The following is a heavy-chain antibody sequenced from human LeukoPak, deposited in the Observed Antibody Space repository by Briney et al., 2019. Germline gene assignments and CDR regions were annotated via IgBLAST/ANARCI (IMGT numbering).Heavy chain of an antibody. Sequence: SETLSLTCAVYGGSFSGYYWSWIRQPPGKGLEWIGEINHSGSTNYYPSLKSRVTISVDTSKNQFSLKLSSVTAADTAVYYCARLIVVVPAVSYYFDYWGQGTLVTVSS. V-gene: IGHV4-34*01. J-gene: IGHJ4*02. D-gene: IGHD2-2*01. CDR3: ARLIVVVPAVSYYFDY. CDR2: INHSGST. CDR1: GGSFSGYY.